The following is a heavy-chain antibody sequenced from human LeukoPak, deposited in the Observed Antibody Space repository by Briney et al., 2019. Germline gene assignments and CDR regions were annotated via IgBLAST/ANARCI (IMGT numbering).Heavy chain of an antibody. D-gene: IGHD2-21*02. CDR2: IYHSGST. CDR1: GGSFSDYC. CDR3: ARTDDAFHI. Sequence: SETLSLTCAVYGGSFSDYCWSWIRQPPGKGLEWIASIYHSGSTNYNPSLKSRVTISLVMSKNQISLKLSSVTTADTAMYYCARTDDAFHIWGHGTTVTVSS. J-gene: IGHJ3*02. V-gene: IGHV4-34*01.